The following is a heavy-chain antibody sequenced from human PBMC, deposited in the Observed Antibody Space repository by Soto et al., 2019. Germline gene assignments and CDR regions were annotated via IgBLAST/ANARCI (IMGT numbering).Heavy chain of an antibody. CDR3: ARRRYPLTTVTPLGY. J-gene: IGHJ4*02. V-gene: IGHV4-34*01. Sequence: QVQLQQWGAGLLKPSETLSLTCAVYGGSFSGYYWSWIRQPPGKGLEWIGEINHSGSTNYNPSLKSRVTISVDTSKNQFSLKLSSVTAADTAVYYCARRRYPLTTVTPLGYWGQGTLVTVSS. CDR1: GGSFSGYY. CDR2: INHSGST. D-gene: IGHD4-17*01.